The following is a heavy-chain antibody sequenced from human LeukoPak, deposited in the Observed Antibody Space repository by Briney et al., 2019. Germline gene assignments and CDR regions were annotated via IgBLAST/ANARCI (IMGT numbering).Heavy chain of an antibody. V-gene: IGHV4-38-2*02. CDR2: IYHSGSA. D-gene: IGHD1-26*01. CDR1: GYSISSGFY. J-gene: IGHJ4*02. CDR3: VRGRYSGTYYFDS. Sequence: PSETLTLTCSVSGYSISSGFYWGWIRQPPGKGLEWIGCIYHSGSAYYKPSLKSRATISVDTSKNQFSLEVTSVTATDSAIYYCVRGRYSGTYYFDSWGQGTVVAVSS.